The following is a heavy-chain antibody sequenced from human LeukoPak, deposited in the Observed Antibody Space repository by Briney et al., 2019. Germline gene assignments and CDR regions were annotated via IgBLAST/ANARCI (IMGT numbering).Heavy chain of an antibody. CDR2: ISSSGTYI. J-gene: IGHJ4*02. CDR1: GFTFGSYR. Sequence: PGGSLRLSCAASGFTFGSYRMNWVRQAPGKGLEWVSSISSSGTYIYYADSVKDRFTISRDNAKNSLYLQMSSLRAEDTAVYYCARDGGVDSSSWYRYYFDYWGQGTLVTVS. D-gene: IGHD6-13*01. V-gene: IGHV3-21*01. CDR3: ARDGGVDSSSWYRYYFDY.